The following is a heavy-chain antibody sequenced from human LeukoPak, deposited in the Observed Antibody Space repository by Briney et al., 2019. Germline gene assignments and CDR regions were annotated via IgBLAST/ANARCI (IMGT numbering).Heavy chain of an antibody. V-gene: IGHV5-51*01. Sequence: GESLKISCKGSGYSFTSYWIGWVRQMPGKGLEWMGIIYPGDSDTRCSPFFQGQVTISADKSISTAYLQWSSLKASDTAMYYCARGTDCSSTSCYNQASYYYYMDVWGKGTTVTVSS. CDR2: IYPGDSDT. J-gene: IGHJ6*03. CDR1: GYSFTSYW. D-gene: IGHD2-2*01. CDR3: ARGTDCSSTSCYNQASYYYYMDV.